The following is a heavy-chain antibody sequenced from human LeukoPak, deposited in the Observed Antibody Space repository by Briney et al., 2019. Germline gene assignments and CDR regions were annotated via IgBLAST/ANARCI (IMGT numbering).Heavy chain of an antibody. D-gene: IGHD1-26*01. Sequence: GGSLRLSCAASTFTFSSYNMNWVRQAPGKGLERVSSISSSGTYIYYRDSVKGRFTISRDNAENSPYLEMNSLRVEDTAIYYCVRDRGSYRPIDYWGQGTLVTVSS. CDR3: VRDRGSYRPIDY. CDR2: ISSSGTYI. J-gene: IGHJ4*02. V-gene: IGHV3-21*01. CDR1: TFTFSSYN.